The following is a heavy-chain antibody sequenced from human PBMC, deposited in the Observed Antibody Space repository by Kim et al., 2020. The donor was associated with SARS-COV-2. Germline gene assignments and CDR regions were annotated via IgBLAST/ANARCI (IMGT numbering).Heavy chain of an antibody. CDR3: ARDLMVRGVYGMDV. Sequence: PGSVKGRFTSSREKAKNSLYLQMNSLRAGDTAVYYCARDLMVRGVYGMDVWGQGTTVTVSS. J-gene: IGHJ6*02. V-gene: IGHV3-13*01. D-gene: IGHD3-10*01.